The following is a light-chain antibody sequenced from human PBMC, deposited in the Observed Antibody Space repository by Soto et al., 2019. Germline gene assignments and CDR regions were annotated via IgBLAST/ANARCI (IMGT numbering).Light chain of an antibody. V-gene: IGKV1-5*03. CDR3: QQYNSYPWP. CDR1: QSISSW. CDR2: KAS. J-gene: IGKJ1*01. Sequence: DIQMTQSPSTLSASVGDRVTITCRASQSISSWLAWYQQKPGKAPKLLIYKASSLESGVPSRFSGSGSGTEFTLTISSLQPDDFATYYCQQYNSYPWPFGQGTEVEIK.